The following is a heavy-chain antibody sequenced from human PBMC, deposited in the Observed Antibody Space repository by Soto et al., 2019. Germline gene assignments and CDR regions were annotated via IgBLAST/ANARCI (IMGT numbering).Heavy chain of an antibody. D-gene: IGHD6-6*01. CDR2: IYHSGST. Sequence: SETLSLTCAVSGGSISSGGYSWSWIRQPPGKGLEWIGYIYHSGSTYYNPSLKSRVTISVDRSKNQFSLKLSSVTAADTAVYYCARDMQLPGGAWFDPWGQGTLVTVSS. J-gene: IGHJ5*02. V-gene: IGHV4-30-2*01. CDR3: ARDMQLPGGAWFDP. CDR1: GGSISSGGYS.